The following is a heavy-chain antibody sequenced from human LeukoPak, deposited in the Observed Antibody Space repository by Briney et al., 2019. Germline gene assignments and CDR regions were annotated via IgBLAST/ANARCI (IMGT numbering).Heavy chain of an antibody. J-gene: IGHJ4*02. CDR1: GGSFSRYY. V-gene: IGHV4-34*01. CDR3: ARDNPYGSGTDY. CDR2: INHSGSA. D-gene: IGHD3-10*01. Sequence: SETLSLTCAVYGGSFSRYYWTWIRQPPGKGLEWIGEINHSGSANYNPSLKSRVTISIDTSKNQFSLKVNSVTAADTAVYYCARDNPYGSGTDYWGQGTLVTVSS.